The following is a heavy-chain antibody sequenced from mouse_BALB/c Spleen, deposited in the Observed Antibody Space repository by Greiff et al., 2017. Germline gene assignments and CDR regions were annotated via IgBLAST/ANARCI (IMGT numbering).Heavy chain of an antibody. V-gene: IGHV14-4*02. J-gene: IGHJ2*01. Sequence: VQLQQSGAELVRSGASVKLSCTASGFNIKDYYMHWVKQRPEQGLEWIGWIDPENGDTEYAPKFQGKATMTADTSSNTAYLQLSSLTSEDTAVYYCNAAYYGNPYFDYWGQGTTLAGSS. CDR2: IDPENGDT. CDR3: NAAYYGNPYFDY. CDR1: GFNIKDYY. D-gene: IGHD2-10*01.